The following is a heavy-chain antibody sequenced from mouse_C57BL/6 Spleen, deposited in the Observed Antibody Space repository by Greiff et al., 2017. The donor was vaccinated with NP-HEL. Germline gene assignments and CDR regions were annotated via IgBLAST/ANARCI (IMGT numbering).Heavy chain of an antibody. CDR1: GFSLTSYG. D-gene: IGHD2-12*01. CDR3: ARQIVPYYYAMDY. J-gene: IGHJ4*01. Sequence: QVQLKESGPGLVAPSQSLSITCTVSGFSLTSYGVHWVRQPPGKGLEWLVVIWSDGSTTYNSALKSRLSISKDNSKSQVFLKMNSLQTDVTAMYYCARQIVPYYYAMDYWGQGTSVTVSS. CDR2: IWSDGST. V-gene: IGHV2-6-1*01.